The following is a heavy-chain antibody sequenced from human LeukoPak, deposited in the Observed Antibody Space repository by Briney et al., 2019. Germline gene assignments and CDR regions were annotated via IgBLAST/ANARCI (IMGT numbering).Heavy chain of an antibody. Sequence: ASVKVSCKASGYTFTDYYIHWVRQAPGQGVEWMGWINPNSGGTNYAQKFQGRVTMSRYTSITTAYMELSRLRSDDTAVYYCARWVAGQYYFDYWGQGTLVTVSS. J-gene: IGHJ4*02. CDR2: INPNSGGT. D-gene: IGHD6-19*01. CDR1: GYTFTDYY. CDR3: ARWVAGQYYFDY. V-gene: IGHV1-2*02.